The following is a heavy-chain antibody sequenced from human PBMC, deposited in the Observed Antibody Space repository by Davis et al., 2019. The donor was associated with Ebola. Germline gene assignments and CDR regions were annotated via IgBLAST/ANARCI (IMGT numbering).Heavy chain of an antibody. CDR2: IYYSGST. V-gene: IGHV4-59*12. Sequence: PGGSLRLSCTVSGGSISSYYWSWIRQPPGKGLEWIGYIYYSGSTNYNPSLKSRVTISVDRSKNQFSLKLSSVTAADTAVYYCATGIVGANLLDPWGQGTLVTVSS. CDR3: ATGIVGANLLDP. D-gene: IGHD1-26*01. J-gene: IGHJ5*02. CDR1: GGSISSYY.